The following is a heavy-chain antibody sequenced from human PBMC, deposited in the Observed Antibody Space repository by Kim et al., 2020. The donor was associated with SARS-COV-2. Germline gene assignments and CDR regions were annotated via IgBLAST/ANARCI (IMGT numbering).Heavy chain of an antibody. CDR2: INGGGIKT. V-gene: IGHV3-23*01. D-gene: IGHD3-3*01. J-gene: IGHJ6*03. CDR3: AKGITSSGLDYYSMDV. CDR1: GFTFSTYG. Sequence: GGSLRLSCAASGFTFSTYGMSWVRQAPGKGLEWVSCINGGGIKTASADPVRGRFTISRDNSKNTLYLQMNSLGVEDTAAYYCAKGITSSGLDYYSMDVWG.